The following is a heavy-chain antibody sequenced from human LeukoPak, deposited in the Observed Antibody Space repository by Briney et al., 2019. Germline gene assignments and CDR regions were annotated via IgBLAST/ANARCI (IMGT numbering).Heavy chain of an antibody. D-gene: IGHD4-17*01. V-gene: IGHV4-39*01. J-gene: IGHJ3*02. CDR2: IYYSGST. Sequence: PSETLSLTCTVSGGSISSSSYYWGWIRQPPGKGLEWIGSIYYSGSTYYNPSLKSRVTISVDTSKNPLSLKLSSVTAADTAVYYCARPTVTALDAFDIWGQGTMVTVSS. CDR1: GGSISSSSYY. CDR3: ARPTVTALDAFDI.